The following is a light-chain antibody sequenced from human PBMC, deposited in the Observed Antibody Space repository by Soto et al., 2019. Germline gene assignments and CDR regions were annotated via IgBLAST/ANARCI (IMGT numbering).Light chain of an antibody. Sequence: TQSPATLSVSPGERVTLSCRASQSISSSSLAWYQQRPGQAPSLLIYGASRRATGIPDRFSGSGSGTDFTLTITRLEPEDFAVYYCQHYGASPKYTFGHGTKLEIK. J-gene: IGKJ2*01. CDR3: QHYGASPKYT. CDR2: GAS. CDR1: QSISSSS. V-gene: IGKV3-20*01.